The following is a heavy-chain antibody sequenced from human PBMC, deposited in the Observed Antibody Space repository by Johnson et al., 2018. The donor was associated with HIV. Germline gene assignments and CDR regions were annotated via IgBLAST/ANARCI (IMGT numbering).Heavy chain of an antibody. CDR3: AKDERQMGGWSHAFDI. J-gene: IGHJ3*02. D-gene: IGHD3-16*01. CDR2: ISSSGSTI. V-gene: IGHV3-48*03. CDR1: GFTFSSYG. Sequence: VQLVESGGGVVQPGRSLRLSCAASGFTFSSYGMHWVRQAPGKGLEWVSYISSSGSTIYYADSVKGRFTISRDNAKNSLYLQMNSLRAEDTAVYYCAKDERQMGGWSHAFDIWGQGTMVTDSS.